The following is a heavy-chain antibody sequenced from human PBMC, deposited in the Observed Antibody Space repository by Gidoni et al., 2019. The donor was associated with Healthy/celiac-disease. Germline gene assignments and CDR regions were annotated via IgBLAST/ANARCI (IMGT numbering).Heavy chain of an antibody. J-gene: IGHJ4*02. CDR1: GGSISIGGYY. D-gene: IGHD3-16*01. Sequence: QVQLQESGPGLVKPSQTLSLTCPVSGGSISIGGYYWSWIRQHPGKGLEWIGYIYYSGSTYYNPSLKSRVTMSVDTSKNKFSLKLSSVTAADTAVYYCARAAKRGIDYWGQGTLVTVSS. V-gene: IGHV4-31*03. CDR3: ARAAKRGIDY. CDR2: IYYSGST.